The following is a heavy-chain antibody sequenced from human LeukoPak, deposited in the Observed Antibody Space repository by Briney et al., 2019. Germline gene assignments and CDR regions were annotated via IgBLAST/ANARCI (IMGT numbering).Heavy chain of an antibody. CDR1: GVSLSSHG. CDR3: ARDRGNDYYDS. CDR2: TWSDGRSE. Sequence: GGSLRLSCVVSGVSLSSHGMHWVRQAPGKRLEWLTFTWSDGRSEYYADSVKGRFSVSRDNSKNTVYLQIDSLRVEDTAVYYCARDRGNDYYDSWGQGTLVTVSS. J-gene: IGHJ4*02. V-gene: IGHV3-33*01.